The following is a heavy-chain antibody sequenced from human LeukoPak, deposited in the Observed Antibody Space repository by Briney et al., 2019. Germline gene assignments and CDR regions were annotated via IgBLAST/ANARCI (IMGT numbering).Heavy chain of an antibody. CDR3: ARGRTGSWFDP. Sequence: SQTLSLTCTVSGGSISSGGYYWSWIRQHPGKGLEWIGYICYSGSTYYNPSLKSRVTISVDTSKNQFSLKLSSVTAAGTAVYYCARGRTGSWFDPWGQGTLVTVSS. V-gene: IGHV4-31*03. D-gene: IGHD1-1*01. CDR1: GGSISSGGYY. J-gene: IGHJ5*02. CDR2: ICYSGST.